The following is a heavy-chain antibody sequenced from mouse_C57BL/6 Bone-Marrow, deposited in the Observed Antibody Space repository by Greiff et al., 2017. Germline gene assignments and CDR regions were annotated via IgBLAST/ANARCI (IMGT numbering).Heavy chain of an antibody. V-gene: IGHV5-9*01. CDR3: SRQVTTVLATKYFDV. D-gene: IGHD1-1*01. J-gene: IGHJ1*03. Sequence: EVKLVESGGGLVKPGGSLKLSCAASGFPFSSYTMSWVRQPPDKRLQWVAALSGGGGNPSYPDSVKGRFTISRDNDKNILYMQMSSLRSEDTALYYCSRQVTTVLATKYFDVWGTGTTVTVSS. CDR2: LSGGGGNP. CDR1: GFPFSSYT.